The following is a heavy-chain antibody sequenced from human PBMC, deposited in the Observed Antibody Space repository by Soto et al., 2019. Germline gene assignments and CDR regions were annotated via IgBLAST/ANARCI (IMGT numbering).Heavy chain of an antibody. CDR1: GGSITSNF. J-gene: IGHJ4*02. Sequence: QVQVQESGPGLVKPSETLSLTCTVSGGSITSNFWSWIRQPPGKGLEWLGYVFHTGNTNYNPSLKSRVTLSVDTSKNRLSLKLDSVTAADTAVYYCARGSGWLDYWGQGTLVTVSS. CDR2: VFHTGNT. D-gene: IGHD6-19*01. V-gene: IGHV4-59*08. CDR3: ARGSGWLDY.